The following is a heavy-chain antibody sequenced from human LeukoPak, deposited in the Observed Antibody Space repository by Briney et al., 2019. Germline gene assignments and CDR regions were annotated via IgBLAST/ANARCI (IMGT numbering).Heavy chain of an antibody. D-gene: IGHD6-19*01. J-gene: IGHJ6*03. V-gene: IGHV3-30*02. Sequence: GGSLRLSCAASGFTFSSYGMHWVRQAPGKGLEWVAFIRYDGSNKYYADSVKGRFTISGDNSKNTLYLQMNSLRAEDTAVYYCARTVAGISSYYYYYYMDVWGKGTTVTISS. CDR2: IRYDGSNK. CDR3: ARTVAGISSYYYYYYMDV. CDR1: GFTFSSYG.